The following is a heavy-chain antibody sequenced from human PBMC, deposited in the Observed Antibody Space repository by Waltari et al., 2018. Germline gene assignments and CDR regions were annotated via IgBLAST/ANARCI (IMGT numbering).Heavy chain of an antibody. D-gene: IGHD2-21*01. V-gene: IGHV1-24*01. Sequence: QVQLVQSGAEVKKPGASVKVSCKVSGYTLTELSMPWVRQAPGKGLEWMGGFDPEDGETIYAQKFQGRVTMTEDTSTDTAYMELSSLRSEDTAVYYCATAWYCSGDCYSRYWYFDLWGRGTLVTVSS. J-gene: IGHJ2*01. CDR3: ATAWYCSGDCYSRYWYFDL. CDR2: FDPEDGET. CDR1: GYTLTELS.